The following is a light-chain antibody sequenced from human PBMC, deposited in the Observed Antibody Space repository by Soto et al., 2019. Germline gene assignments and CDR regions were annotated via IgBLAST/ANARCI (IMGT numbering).Light chain of an antibody. CDR1: QSVDIN. V-gene: IGKV3-15*01. CDR2: GAS. CDR3: QQYNNWWT. J-gene: IGKJ1*01. Sequence: EIVLTQSPATLSVSPGERATLSCRASQSVDINLAWFQQKPGQAPRLLISGASTRATGIPARFSGSGSGTEFTLTITSLQSEDSAVYYCQQYNNWWTFGQGTKVEIK.